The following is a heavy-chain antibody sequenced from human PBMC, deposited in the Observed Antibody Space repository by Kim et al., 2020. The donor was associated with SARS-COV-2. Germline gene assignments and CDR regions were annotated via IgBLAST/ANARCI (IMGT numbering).Heavy chain of an antibody. CDR3: TRDVRRYGDYYFDY. Sequence: NPSLKSRVIISVDRSSNQFSLKLSSVTAADTAVYYCTRDVRRYGDYYFDYWGQGTLVTVSS. V-gene: IGHV4-30-2*01. J-gene: IGHJ4*02. D-gene: IGHD4-17*01.